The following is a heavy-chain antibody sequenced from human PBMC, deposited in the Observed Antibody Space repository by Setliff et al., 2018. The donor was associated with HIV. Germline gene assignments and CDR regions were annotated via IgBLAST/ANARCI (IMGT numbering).Heavy chain of an antibody. CDR2: ISSSSSSTI. D-gene: IGHD6-13*01. J-gene: IGHJ6*03. V-gene: IGHV3-48*01. CDR1: EFTFSSYS. Sequence: GGSLRLSCAASEFTFSSYSMNWVRQAPGKGLEWVSYISSSSSSTIYYADSVKGRFTISRDNAKNSLYLQMNSLRAEDTAVYYCAKEISAAAGTVYMDVWGKGTTVTVSS. CDR3: AKEISAAAGTVYMDV.